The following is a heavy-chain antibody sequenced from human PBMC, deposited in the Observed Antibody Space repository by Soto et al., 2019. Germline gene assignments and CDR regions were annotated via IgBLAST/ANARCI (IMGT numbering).Heavy chain of an antibody. CDR3: ARQAID. CDR2: VYYSGST. CDR1: GGSISDYY. V-gene: IGHV4-59*08. J-gene: IGHJ4*02. Sequence: QVQLQESGPGLVKPSETLSLTCTVSGGSISDYYWSWFRQAPGKGLDWIGYVYYSGSTNYNPSLQSRVTMSVDTSKNLFSLKLSSVTAADTAVYYCARQAIDWGQGTLVTVSS.